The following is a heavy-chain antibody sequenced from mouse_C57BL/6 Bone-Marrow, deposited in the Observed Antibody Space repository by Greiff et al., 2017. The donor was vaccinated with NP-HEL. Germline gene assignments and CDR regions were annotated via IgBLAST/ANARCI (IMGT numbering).Heavy chain of an antibody. V-gene: IGHV1-39*01. Sequence: EVQLVESGPELVKPGASVKISCKASGYSFTDYNMNWVKQSNGKSLEWIGVINPNYGTTSYNQKFKGKATLTVDQSSSTAYMQLNSLTSEDSAVYYCAKESLITTVVADWYFDVWGTGTTVTVSS. CDR3: AKESLITTVVADWYFDV. CDR2: INPNYGTT. CDR1: GYSFTDYN. J-gene: IGHJ1*03. D-gene: IGHD1-1*01.